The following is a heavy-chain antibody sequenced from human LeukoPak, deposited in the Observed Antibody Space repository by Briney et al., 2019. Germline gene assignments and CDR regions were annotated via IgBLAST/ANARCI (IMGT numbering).Heavy chain of an antibody. V-gene: IGHV4-30-4*01. D-gene: IGHD3-9*01. CDR2: IYYSGST. J-gene: IGHJ4*02. CDR1: GGSISSGDYY. Sequence: SQTLSLTCTVSGGSISSGDYYWRWIRQPPGKGLEWIGYIYYSGSTYYNPSLKSRVTISVDTSKNQFSLKLSSVTAADTAVYYCAREWDILTGYYTFDYWGQGTLVTVSS. CDR3: AREWDILTGYYTFDY.